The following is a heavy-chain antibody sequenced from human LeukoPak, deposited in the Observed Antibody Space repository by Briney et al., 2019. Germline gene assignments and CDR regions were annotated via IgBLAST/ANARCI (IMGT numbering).Heavy chain of an antibody. V-gene: IGHV1-8*01. D-gene: IGHD4-23*01. CDR2: MNPNSGNT. J-gene: IGHJ5*02. CDR1: GYTFTTYD. CDR3: ARGPNKSDGGNSGSAWFDP. Sequence: ASVKVSCKASGYTFTTYDINWGRQATGQGLGWVGWMNPNSGNTGYAQKFQGRVTMTRNTSISTAYMELSSLRSEDTAVYYCARGPNKSDGGNSGSAWFDPWGQGTLVTVSS.